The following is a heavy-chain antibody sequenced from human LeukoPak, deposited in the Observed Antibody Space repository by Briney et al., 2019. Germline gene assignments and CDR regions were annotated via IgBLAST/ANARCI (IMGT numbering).Heavy chain of an antibody. CDR1: GFTFSSYS. D-gene: IGHD3-22*01. J-gene: IGHJ6*02. Sequence: GGSLRLSCAASGFTFSSYSMNWVRQAPGKGLEWVSSISISSSYIYYAESVKGRFTISRDNSKTTLYLQMNSLRAEDTAVYYCARDPGYYDSSGYYCNGMDVWGQGTRVTVSS. CDR3: ARDPGYYDSSGYYCNGMDV. V-gene: IGHV3-21*01. CDR2: ISISSSYI.